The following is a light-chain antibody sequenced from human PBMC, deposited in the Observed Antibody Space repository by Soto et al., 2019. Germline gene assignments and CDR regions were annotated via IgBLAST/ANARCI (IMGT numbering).Light chain of an antibody. V-gene: IGLV1-40*01. CDR2: GNS. J-gene: IGLJ2*01. CDR3: QSYDSSLSGNVV. CDR1: SSNIGAGYD. Sequence: QSVLTQPPSVSGAPGQRVTISCTGSSSNIGAGYDVHWYQQLPGTAPKLLIYGNSNRPSGVPDRFSGSKSGTSASLAITGLQAEYEADYYCQSYDSSLSGNVVFSGGTKLTV.